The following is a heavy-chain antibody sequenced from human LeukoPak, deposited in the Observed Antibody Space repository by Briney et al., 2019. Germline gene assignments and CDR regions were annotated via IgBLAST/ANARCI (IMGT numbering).Heavy chain of an antibody. V-gene: IGHV3-11*01. J-gene: IGHJ6*02. CDR1: GFTFSDYY. D-gene: IGHD6-13*01. CDR2: ISSSGSTI. Sequence: GSLRLSCAASGFTFSDYYMSWIRQAPGKGLEWVSYISSSGSTIYYADSVKGRFTISRDNAKNSLYLQMNSLRAEDTAVYYCARDRKVGSPDGMDVWGQGTTVTVSS. CDR3: ARDRKVGSPDGMDV.